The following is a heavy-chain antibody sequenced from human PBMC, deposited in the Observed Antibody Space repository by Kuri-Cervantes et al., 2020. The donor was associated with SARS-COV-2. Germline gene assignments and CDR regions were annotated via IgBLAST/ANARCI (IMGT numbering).Heavy chain of an antibody. Sequence: GESLKISCAASGFTFSSYAMHWVRQAPGKGLEWVAVISYDGSNKYYADSVKGRFTISRDNSKNTLYLQMNSLRAEDTAVYYCTSNDPRRAYYYYGMDVWGQGTTVTVSS. CDR3: TSNDPRRAYYYYGMDV. CDR1: GFTFSSYA. V-gene: IGHV3-30-3*01. CDR2: ISYDGSNK. J-gene: IGHJ6*02. D-gene: IGHD1-1*01.